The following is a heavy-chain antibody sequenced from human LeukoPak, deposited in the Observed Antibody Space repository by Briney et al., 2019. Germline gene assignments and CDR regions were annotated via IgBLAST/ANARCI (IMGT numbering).Heavy chain of an antibody. Sequence: ASMKVSCKASGYTFTGYYMHWVRQAPGQGLEWMGWINPNSGGTNYAQKFQGRVTMTRDTSISTVYMELSRLRSDDTAVYYCARTRSGWFVGFGCWGRGTLVAVSS. V-gene: IGHV1-2*02. CDR3: ARTRSGWFVGFGC. CDR2: INPNSGGT. CDR1: GYTFTGYY. D-gene: IGHD6-19*01. J-gene: IGHJ4*02.